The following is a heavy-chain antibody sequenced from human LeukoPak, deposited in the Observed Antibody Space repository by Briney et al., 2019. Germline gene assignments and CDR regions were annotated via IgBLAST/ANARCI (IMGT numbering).Heavy chain of an antibody. J-gene: IGHJ5*02. D-gene: IGHD4-17*01. CDR2: ISAYNGNT. V-gene: IGHV1-18*01. CDR3: ARDPGTTVTTVSWFDP. Sequence: AASVKVSCKASGYTFTSYGISWVRQAPGQGLEWMGWISAYNGNTNYAQKLQGRVTMTTDTSTSTAYMELRSLRSDDTAVYYCARDPGTTVTTVSWFDPWGQGTLVTVSS. CDR1: GYTFTSYG.